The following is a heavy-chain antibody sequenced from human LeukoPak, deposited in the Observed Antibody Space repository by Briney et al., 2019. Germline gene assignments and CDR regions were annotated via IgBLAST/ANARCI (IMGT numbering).Heavy chain of an antibody. CDR2: INPNSGGT. CDR3: ARDYYDSSGYLQTYYFDY. J-gene: IGHJ4*02. V-gene: IGHV1-2*02. Sequence: ASVKVSCKASGYTFTGYYMHWVRQAPGQGLEWMGWINPNSGGTNYAQKFQGRVTMTRDTSISTAYMELSRLRSDDTAVYYCARDYYDSSGYLQTYYFDYWGQGTLVTVSS. CDR1: GYTFTGYY. D-gene: IGHD3-22*01.